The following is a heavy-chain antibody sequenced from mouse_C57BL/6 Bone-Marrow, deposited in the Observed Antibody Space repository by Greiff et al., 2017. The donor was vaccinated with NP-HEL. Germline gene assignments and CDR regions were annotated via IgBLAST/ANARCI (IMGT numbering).Heavy chain of an antibody. CDR1: PDYCPSHY. CDR3: ARGYGSSYDWYFDV. D-gene: IGHD1-1*01. V-gene: IGHV5-2*01. J-gene: IGHJ1*03. Sequence: DVQLQESGGGLVQPPESLKLSCESHPDYCPSHYMSFFLHTPDKSLELVAAINSDFVSTYYPDTMERRFIISRDNTKKTLDLQMSSLRSEDTALYYCARGYGSSYDWYFDVWGTGTTVTVSS. CDR2: INSDFVST.